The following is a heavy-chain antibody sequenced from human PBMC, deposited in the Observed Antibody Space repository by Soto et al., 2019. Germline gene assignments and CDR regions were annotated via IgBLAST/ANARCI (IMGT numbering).Heavy chain of an antibody. Sequence: EVQLVESGGGLVKPGGSLRISCAVSGFTFSSNSMNWVRQAPGKGLEWVSSSSSSSSYIYYADSVKGRFTISRDNAKNSLYLQMNSLRAEDTAVYYCARAGGDYIWYFDLWGRGTLVTVSS. CDR2: SSSSSSYI. CDR1: GFTFSSNS. J-gene: IGHJ2*01. V-gene: IGHV3-21*06. CDR3: ARAGGDYIWYFDL. D-gene: IGHD4-17*01.